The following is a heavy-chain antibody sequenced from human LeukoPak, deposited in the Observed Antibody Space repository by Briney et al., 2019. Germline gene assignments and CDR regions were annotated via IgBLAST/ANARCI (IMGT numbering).Heavy chain of an antibody. Sequence: GESLQISCQGSGYSFTSYWIGWVRQMPGKGPEWMGIIYPGDSDTRYSPSFQGQVTISADKSISTAYLQWSSLKASDTAMYYCARQGATTYNWFDPWGQGTLVTVSS. D-gene: IGHD5-24*01. CDR3: ARQGATTYNWFDP. CDR1: GYSFTSYW. J-gene: IGHJ5*02. V-gene: IGHV5-51*01. CDR2: IYPGDSDT.